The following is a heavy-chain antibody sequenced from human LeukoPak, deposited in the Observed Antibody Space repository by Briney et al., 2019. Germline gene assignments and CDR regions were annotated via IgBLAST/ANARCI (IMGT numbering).Heavy chain of an antibody. V-gene: IGHV1-18*01. J-gene: IGHJ6*03. D-gene: IGHD4-17*01. Sequence: ASVKVSCKASGYTFTRYGITWVRQAPGQGLEWMGWITPYNGNTNYALKLQGRVTMTTDTSTSTAYMELRSLRSDDTVVYYCARDLEYGDYTYYYYMDVWGKGTTVTISS. CDR2: ITPYNGNT. CDR1: GYTFTRYG. CDR3: ARDLEYGDYTYYYYMDV.